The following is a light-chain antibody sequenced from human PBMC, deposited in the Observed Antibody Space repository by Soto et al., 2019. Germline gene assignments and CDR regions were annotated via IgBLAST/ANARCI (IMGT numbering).Light chain of an antibody. Sequence: QSVLTQPASVSGSPGQSITISCTGTSSDVGGYNYVSWYQQHPGKAPKLMIYDVSNRPSGVSNRFSGSKSGNTASLTISGLQAEDEADYYCSSFRTSNSLGVFGGGTMVTVL. CDR1: SSDVGGYNY. V-gene: IGLV2-14*01. CDR3: SSFRTSNSLGV. CDR2: DVS. J-gene: IGLJ3*02.